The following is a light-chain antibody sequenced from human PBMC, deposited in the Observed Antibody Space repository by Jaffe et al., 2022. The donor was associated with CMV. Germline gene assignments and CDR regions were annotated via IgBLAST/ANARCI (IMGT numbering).Light chain of an antibody. V-gene: IGKV3-20*01. CDR1: QSVSTSY. CDR2: GAS. J-gene: IGKJ3*01. CDR3: QLYDSSRLT. Sequence: EIVLTQSPGTLSLSPGERATLSCRASQSVSTSYLAWYQQKPGQAPRLLIYGASSRATGIPDRFSGSGSGTDFTLTISRLEPEDFAVYYCQLYDSSRLTFGPGTKVENK.